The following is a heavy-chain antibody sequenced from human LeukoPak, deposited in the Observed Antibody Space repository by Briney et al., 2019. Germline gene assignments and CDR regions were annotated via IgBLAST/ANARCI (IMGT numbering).Heavy chain of an antibody. CDR1: GGSFSDYY. D-gene: IGHD3-10*01. CDR3: ARGKGFYYGSGSYSDGLDP. CDR2: INHSGST. J-gene: IGHJ5*02. Sequence: SETLSLTCAVYGGSFSDYYWSWIRQPPGKRLEWIGEINHSGSTNYNPSLKSRVTISVDTSKNQFSLKLSSVTAADTAVYYCARGKGFYYGSGSYSDGLDPWGQGTLVTVSS. V-gene: IGHV4-34*01.